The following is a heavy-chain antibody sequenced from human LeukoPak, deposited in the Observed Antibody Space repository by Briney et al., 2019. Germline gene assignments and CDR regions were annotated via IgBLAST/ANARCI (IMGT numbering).Heavy chain of an antibody. D-gene: IGHD3-10*01. V-gene: IGHV3-53*01. J-gene: IGHJ6*02. Sequence: GGSLRLSCAASGFTVSSNYMSWVRQAPGKGLEWVSVIYSGGSTYYADSVKGRFTISRDNSKNTLYLQMNSLRAEDTAVYYCARDQYYGSGSYMALYYYGMDVWGQGTTVTVSS. CDR3: ARDQYYGSGSYMALYYYGMDV. CDR1: GFTVSSNY. CDR2: IYSGGST.